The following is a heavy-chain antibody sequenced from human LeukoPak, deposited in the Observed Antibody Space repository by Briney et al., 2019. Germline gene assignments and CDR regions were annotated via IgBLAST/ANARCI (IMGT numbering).Heavy chain of an antibody. V-gene: IGHV1-24*01. CDR1: GYTLTELS. CDR2: FDPEDGET. D-gene: IGHD2-2*01. CDR3: ARADIVVVPAATLRYYYMDV. Sequence: ASVKVSCKVSGYTLTELSMHWVRQAPGKGLEWMGGFDPEDGETIYAQKFQGRVTMTEDTSTDTAYMELSSLRSEDTAVYYCARADIVVVPAATLRYYYMDVWGKGTTVTVSS. J-gene: IGHJ6*03.